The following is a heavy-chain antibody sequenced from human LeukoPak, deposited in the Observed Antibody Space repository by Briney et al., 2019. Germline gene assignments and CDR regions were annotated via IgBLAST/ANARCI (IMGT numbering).Heavy chain of an antibody. CDR1: GFTFDDYG. CDR2: INWNGGST. J-gene: IGHJ3*02. V-gene: IGHV3-20*04. D-gene: IGHD3-22*01. CDR3: ARSITMTYDAFDI. Sequence: GGSLRLSCAASGFTFDDYGMSWVRQAPGKGLEWVSGINWNGGSTGYADSVKGRFTIPRDSAKNSLYLQMNSLRAEDTALYYCARSITMTYDAFDIWGQGTMVTVSS.